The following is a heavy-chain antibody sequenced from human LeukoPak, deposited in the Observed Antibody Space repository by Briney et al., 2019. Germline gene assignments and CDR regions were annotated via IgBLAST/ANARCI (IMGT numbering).Heavy chain of an antibody. CDR2: IYYSGST. CDR3: ARGYSSSWYTGGY. V-gene: IGHV4-30-4*08. CDR1: GGSISSGDYY. J-gene: IGHJ4*02. Sequence: TSQTLSLTCTVSGGSISSGDYYWSWIRQPPGKGLEWIGYIYYSGSTYYNPSLKSRVTISVDTSKNQFSLKLSSVTAADTAVYYCARGYSSSWYTGGYWGQGTLVTVSS. D-gene: IGHD6-13*01.